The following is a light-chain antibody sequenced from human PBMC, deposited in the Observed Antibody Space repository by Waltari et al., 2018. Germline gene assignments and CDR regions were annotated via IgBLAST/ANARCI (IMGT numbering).Light chain of an antibody. CDR1: QDISNF. CDR3: QQYDSLPST. J-gene: IGKJ4*01. CDR2: DVY. Sequence: DIQLTQSPSSLSASVGDRVTITCQASQDISNFLNWYQQKPGKAPKALIYDVYQLETGVPARFSGSGSGTEFTLIINSLQPEDIGTYYCQQYDSLPSTFGGGTKVEIQ. V-gene: IGKV1-33*01.